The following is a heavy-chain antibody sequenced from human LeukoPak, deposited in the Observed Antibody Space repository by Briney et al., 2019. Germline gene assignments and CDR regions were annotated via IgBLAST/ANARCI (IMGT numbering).Heavy chain of an antibody. D-gene: IGHD3-22*01. CDR1: GFTFSSYA. Sequence: GGSLRLSCAASGFTFSSYAMHWVRQAPGKGLEWVAVISYDGSNKYYADSVRGRFTISRDNSKNTLYLQMNSLRAEDTAVYYCARDPDSSGYYSLYFDYRGQGTLVTVSS. V-gene: IGHV3-30-3*01. CDR3: ARDPDSSGYYSLYFDY. J-gene: IGHJ4*02. CDR2: ISYDGSNK.